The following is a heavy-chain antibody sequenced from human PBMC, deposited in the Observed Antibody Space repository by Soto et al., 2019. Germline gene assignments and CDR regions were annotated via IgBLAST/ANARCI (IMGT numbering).Heavy chain of an antibody. J-gene: IGHJ3*02. Sequence: GGSLRLSCAASGFTSSSYSMNWVRQAPGKGLEWVSSISSSSSYIYYADSVKGRFTISRDNAKNSLYLQMNSLRAEDTAVYYCARELIAVAGKGAFDIWGQGTMVTVSS. CDR1: GFTSSSYS. V-gene: IGHV3-21*01. CDR2: ISSSSSYI. D-gene: IGHD6-19*01. CDR3: ARELIAVAGKGAFDI.